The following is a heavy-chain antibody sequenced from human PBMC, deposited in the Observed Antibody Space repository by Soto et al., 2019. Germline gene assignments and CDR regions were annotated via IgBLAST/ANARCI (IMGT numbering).Heavy chain of an antibody. Sequence: SETLSLTCALSGASIITDNWWSWVRQPPGKEMEWIGEIYHSGNTNFNPSVKSRVTISVDTSKNQFSLTVSSVTAADTAIYYCARASASSKPRGVVINWGQGTLVTVSS. CDR1: GASIITDNW. D-gene: IGHD3-10*01. CDR3: ARASASSKPRGVVIN. CDR2: IYHSGNT. J-gene: IGHJ4*02. V-gene: IGHV4-4*02.